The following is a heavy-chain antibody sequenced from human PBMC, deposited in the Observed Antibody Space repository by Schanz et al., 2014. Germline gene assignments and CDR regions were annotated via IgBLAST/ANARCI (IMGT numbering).Heavy chain of an antibody. J-gene: IGHJ4*02. V-gene: IGHV1-8*01. D-gene: IGHD5-12*01. Sequence: QVQLIQSGAEVKKPGASVKVSCTASGYTFTSYDINWVRQAPGQGLEWLGWMNPNSGDTNYGQKFQGRVTMTTDTSTSTSYMELTSLRFDDTAVYYCARDFSAYVGNYFDYWGQGTLVTVSS. CDR1: GYTFTSYD. CDR2: MNPNSGDT. CDR3: ARDFSAYVGNYFDY.